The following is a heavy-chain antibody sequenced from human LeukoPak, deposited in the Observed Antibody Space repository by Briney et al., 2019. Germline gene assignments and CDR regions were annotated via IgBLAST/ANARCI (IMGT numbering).Heavy chain of an antibody. CDR3: AKGGDYGGLGYYFDY. CDR2: IRYDGSNK. D-gene: IGHD4-23*01. J-gene: IGHJ4*02. CDR1: GFTFSSYG. Sequence: PGGSLRLSCAASGFTFSSYGMHWVRQAPGKGLEWVAFIRYDGSNKYYADSVKGRFTISRDNSKNTLYLQMNSLRAEDTAVYYCAKGGDYGGLGYYFDYWGQGTLVTVSS. V-gene: IGHV3-30*02.